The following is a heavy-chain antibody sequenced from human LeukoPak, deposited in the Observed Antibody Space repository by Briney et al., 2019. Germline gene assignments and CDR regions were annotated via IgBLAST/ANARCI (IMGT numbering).Heavy chain of an antibody. CDR2: ICYSGST. CDR1: GGSISSYY. V-gene: IGHV4-59*01. J-gene: IGHJ6*03. Sequence: SETLSLTCTVSGGSISSYYWSWIRQPPGKGLEWIGYICYSGSTNYNPSLKSRVTISVDTSKNQFSLKLSSVTAADTAVYYCARMVGWGARRYYYYYMDVWGKGTTVTIS. D-gene: IGHD1-26*01. CDR3: ARMVGWGARRYYYYYMDV.